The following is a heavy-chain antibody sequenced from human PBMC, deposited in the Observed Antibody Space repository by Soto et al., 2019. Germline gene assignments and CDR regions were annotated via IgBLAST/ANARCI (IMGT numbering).Heavy chain of an antibody. Sequence: QVQLQESGPGLVKPSETLSLTCTVSGGSISSYYWSWIRQPPGKGLEWIGYIYYSGSTNYNPSLTSRDTITVHTSKNQFSLKLSSVTAADTAVYSCSRLNRRTYGMDVWGQGTTVTVSS. CDR3: SRLNRRTYGMDV. CDR1: GGSISSYY. V-gene: IGHV4-59*08. CDR2: IYYSGST. J-gene: IGHJ6*02.